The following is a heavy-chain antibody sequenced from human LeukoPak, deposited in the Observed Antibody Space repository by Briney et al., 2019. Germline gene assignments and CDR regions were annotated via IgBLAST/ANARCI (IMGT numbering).Heavy chain of an antibody. J-gene: IGHJ4*02. CDR2: IYYSGST. CDR3: ARRRRGYSGYGIDY. Sequence: SETLSLTCTVSGGSISSSSYYWGWIRQPPGEGLEWIGSIYYSGSTYYNPSLKSRVTISVDTSKNQFSLKLSSVTAADTAVYYCARRRRGYSGYGIDYWGQGTLVTVSS. V-gene: IGHV4-39*01. CDR1: GGSISSSSYY. D-gene: IGHD5-12*01.